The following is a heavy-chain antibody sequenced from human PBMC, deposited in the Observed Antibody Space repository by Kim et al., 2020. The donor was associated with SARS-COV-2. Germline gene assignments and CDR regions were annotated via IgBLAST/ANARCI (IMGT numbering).Heavy chain of an antibody. V-gene: IGHV3-23*01. CDR1: GFTFSSYA. J-gene: IGHJ6*02. Sequence: GGSLRLSCATSGFTFSSYAMTWVRQSPGKGLEWVSSISDSAARTYYADSVKGRFTISRDNSRDTLYLQMDSLRVEDTALYYCAKGRDKTKYGMDVWGQGTTGTVSS. D-gene: IGHD2-15*01. CDR3: AKGRDKTKYGMDV. CDR2: ISDSAART.